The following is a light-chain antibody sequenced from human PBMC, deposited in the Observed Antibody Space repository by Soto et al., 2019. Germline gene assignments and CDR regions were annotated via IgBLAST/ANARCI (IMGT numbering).Light chain of an antibody. V-gene: IGKV4-1*01. CDR2: WAS. CDR1: QSVFYSSNNKNY. CDR3: QGYYSTPLT. J-gene: IGKJ4*01. Sequence: DIVMTQSPDSLAVSLGERATINCKSSQSVFYSSNNKNYLAWYQQKPGQPPKLLIYWASTRESRVPDRFSGSWSGTDFTLAISSLPAEDVAVCCCQGYYSTPLTLGGGTKGEIK.